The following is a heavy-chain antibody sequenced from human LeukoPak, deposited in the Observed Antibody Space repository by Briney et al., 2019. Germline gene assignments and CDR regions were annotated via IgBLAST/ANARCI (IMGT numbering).Heavy chain of an antibody. V-gene: IGHV3-15*01. CDR3: TTAGYNWSPVDY. CDR1: GFTFSNAW. Sequence: PGGSLRLSCAASGFTFSNAWMSWVRQAPGKGLEWVGRIKSKTDGGTTDYAAPVKGRFTISRDDSKNTLYLRMNSLKTEDTAVYYCTTAGYNWSPVDYWGQGTLVTVSS. J-gene: IGHJ4*02. D-gene: IGHD1-20*01. CDR2: IKSKTDGGTT.